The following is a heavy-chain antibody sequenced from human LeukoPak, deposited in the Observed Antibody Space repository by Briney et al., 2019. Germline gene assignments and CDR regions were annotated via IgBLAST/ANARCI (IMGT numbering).Heavy chain of an antibody. J-gene: IGHJ5*02. Sequence: GGSLRLSCAASGLTFSSYAMSWVRQAPGKGLEWVSAISGSGGSTYYADSVKGRFTISRDNSKNTLYLQMNSLRAEDTAVYYCAKAKFVGIAAAGKVNWFDPWGQGTLVTVSS. V-gene: IGHV3-23*01. D-gene: IGHD6-13*01. CDR1: GLTFSSYA. CDR2: ISGSGGST. CDR3: AKAKFVGIAAAGKVNWFDP.